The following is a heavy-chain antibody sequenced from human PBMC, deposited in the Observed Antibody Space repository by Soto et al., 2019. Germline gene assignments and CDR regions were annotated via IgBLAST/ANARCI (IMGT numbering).Heavy chain of an antibody. CDR3: ARARRITIFGVALKY. D-gene: IGHD3-3*01. CDR1: GGTFSSYA. Sequence: GASVKVSCKASGGTFSSYAISWVRQAPGQGLEWMGGIIPIFGTANYAQKFQGRVTITADESTGTAYMELSSLRSEDTAVYYCARARRITIFGVALKYWGQGTLVTVSS. CDR2: IIPIFGTA. V-gene: IGHV1-69*13. J-gene: IGHJ4*02.